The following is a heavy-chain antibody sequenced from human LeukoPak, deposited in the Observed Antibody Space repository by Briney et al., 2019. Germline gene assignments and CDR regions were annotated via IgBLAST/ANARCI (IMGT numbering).Heavy chain of an antibody. CDR2: IWYDGSKK. D-gene: IGHD4-11*01. CDR1: GFTFSRYG. CDR3: ARVSEDYSSGCYEEYFQY. Sequence: GGSLRLSCAASGFTFSRYGMHWVRQAPGKGLEWVAVIWYDGSKKNYADSVKGRFTISRDNSKNTLNLQMTSLRAEDTAVYYCARVSEDYSSGCYEEYFQYWGQGTLVIVSS. J-gene: IGHJ1*01. V-gene: IGHV3-33*01.